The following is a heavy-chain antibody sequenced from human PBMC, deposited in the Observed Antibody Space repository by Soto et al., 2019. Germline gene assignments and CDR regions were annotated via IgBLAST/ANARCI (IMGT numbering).Heavy chain of an antibody. Sequence: SETLSLTCIVSGGSISEKYWNWVRQPPGKGLEWIGLIFANGHTDYNPSLKSRVTMSVDASRNQFSLRLTSMTAADTAVYYCVASLAASGLNWLDPWGRGTLVTVSS. CDR3: VASLAASGLNWLDP. V-gene: IGHV4-4*07. J-gene: IGHJ5*02. CDR1: GGSISEKY. D-gene: IGHD6-13*01. CDR2: IFANGHT.